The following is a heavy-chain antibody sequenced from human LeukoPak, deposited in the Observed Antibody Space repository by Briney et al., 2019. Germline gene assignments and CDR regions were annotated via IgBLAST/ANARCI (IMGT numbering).Heavy chain of an antibody. J-gene: IGHJ3*02. CDR1: GYTFTGYY. Sequence: ASVKVSCKASGYTFTGYYMHWVRQAPGQRLEGMGWINAGNGNTKYSQEFQGRVTITRDTSASTAYMELSSLRSEDMAVYYCARSPIAVAGTGAFDIWGQGTMVTVSS. CDR2: INAGNGNT. D-gene: IGHD6-19*01. CDR3: ARSPIAVAGTGAFDI. V-gene: IGHV1-3*03.